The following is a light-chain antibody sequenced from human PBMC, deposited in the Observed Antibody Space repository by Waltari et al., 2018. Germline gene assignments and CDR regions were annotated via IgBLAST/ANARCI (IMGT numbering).Light chain of an antibody. CDR3: QQYDKWPGS. J-gene: IGKJ2*01. CDR2: GAC. V-gene: IGKV3D-15*01. Sequence: EIVVTQSPLTLSVSPGERVTLSCRASHSVSVNLAWYQQKPGQAPRLLSFGACTRATGIPARFSGIGSGTDFTLTISNMQSEDFAVYYGQQYDKWPGSFGQGTKLEIK. CDR1: HSVSVN.